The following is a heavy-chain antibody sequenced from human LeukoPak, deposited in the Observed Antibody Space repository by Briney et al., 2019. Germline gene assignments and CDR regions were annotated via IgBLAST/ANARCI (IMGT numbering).Heavy chain of an antibody. Sequence: GGSLRLTCAASGFTLCSYSMNWVRQAPGKGLEWVSSISTSSSYIHYADSVKGRFTISRDNAKNSLFLQMNSLRAEDTAVYYCAGSSGNYCESDYWGQGTLVTVSS. D-gene: IGHD1-26*01. J-gene: IGHJ4*02. CDR1: GFTLCSYS. V-gene: IGHV3-21*01. CDR2: ISTSSSYI. CDR3: AGSSGNYCESDY.